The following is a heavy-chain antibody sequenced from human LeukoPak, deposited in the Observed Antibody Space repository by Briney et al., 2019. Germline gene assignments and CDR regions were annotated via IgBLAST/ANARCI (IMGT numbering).Heavy chain of an antibody. J-gene: IGHJ5*02. CDR2: INHSGST. Sequence: ASETLSLTCAVYGGSLSDYYWSWIRQPPGKGLEWIGEINHSGSTDYNPSLKSRVTISIDKSKNHFSLKLTSVTAADTAIYYCARDSYNWNVDAFDPWGQGTLVTVSS. CDR3: ARDSYNWNVDAFDP. V-gene: IGHV4-34*01. CDR1: GGSLSDYY. D-gene: IGHD1-20*01.